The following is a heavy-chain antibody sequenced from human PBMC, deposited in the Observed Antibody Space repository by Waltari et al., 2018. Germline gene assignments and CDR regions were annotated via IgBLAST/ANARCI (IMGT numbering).Heavy chain of an antibody. D-gene: IGHD3-10*01. V-gene: IGHV5-51*01. CDR1: GYSFTSYW. CDR2: ISPGDSDT. CDR3: ARLWFGELPYYYYGMDV. Sequence: EVQLVQSGAEVKKPGESLKISCKGSGYSFTSYWIGWVRQMPGKGLEWMGIISPGDSDTRYSPSFQGQVTISADKSISTAYLQWSSLKASDTAMYYCARLWFGELPYYYYGMDVWGQGTTVTVSS. J-gene: IGHJ6*02.